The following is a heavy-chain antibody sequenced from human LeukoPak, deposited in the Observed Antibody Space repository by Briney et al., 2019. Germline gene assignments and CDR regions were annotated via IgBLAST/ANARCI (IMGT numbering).Heavy chain of an antibody. Sequence: GGSLRLSCAASGFTFSSYDMHWVRQATGKGLEWVSAIGTAGDTYYPGSVKGRFTISRENAKNSLYLQMNSLRAGDTAVYYCARVPYSSSWYHEGFFDYWGQGTLVTVSS. CDR2: IGTAGDT. V-gene: IGHV3-13*01. D-gene: IGHD6-13*01. CDR1: GFTFSSYD. CDR3: ARVPYSSSWYHEGFFDY. J-gene: IGHJ4*02.